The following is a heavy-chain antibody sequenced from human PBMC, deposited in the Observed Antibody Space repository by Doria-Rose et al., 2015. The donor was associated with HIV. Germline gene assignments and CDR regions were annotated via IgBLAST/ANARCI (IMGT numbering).Heavy chain of an antibody. J-gene: IGHJ4*02. D-gene: IGHD6-13*01. CDR2: IFSDDER. CDR3: ARIKSSRWYHKYYFDF. CDR1: GVSLSSPGMG. Sequence: QESGPVLVKPTETLTLTCTVSGVSLSSPGMGVSWIRQPPGKALEWLANIFSDDERSYKTYRKSRITSSRGTSKSQVVLTMTDMDPVDTATYYCARIKSSRWYHKYYFDFWGQGTLVIVSA. V-gene: IGHV2-26*01.